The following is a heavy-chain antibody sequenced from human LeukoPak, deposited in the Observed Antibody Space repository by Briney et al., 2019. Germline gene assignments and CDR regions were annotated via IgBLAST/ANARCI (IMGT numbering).Heavy chain of an antibody. V-gene: IGHV3-30-3*01. J-gene: IGHJ4*02. CDR1: GFTFSSYA. Sequence: GGSLRLSCAASGFTFSSYAMHWVRQAPGKGLEWVAVISYDGSNKYYADSVKGRFTISRDNSKNTLYLQMNSLRAEDTAVYYCATGGFGELSIDYWGQGTLVTVSS. CDR2: ISYDGSNK. D-gene: IGHD3-10*01. CDR3: ATGGFGELSIDY.